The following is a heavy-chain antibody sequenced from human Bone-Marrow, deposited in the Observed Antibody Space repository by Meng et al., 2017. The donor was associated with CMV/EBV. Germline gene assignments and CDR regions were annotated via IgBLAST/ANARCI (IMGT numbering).Heavy chain of an antibody. Sequence: GESLKISCAASGFTFSSYGMHWVRQAPGKGLEWVAFIRYDGSNKYYADSVKGRFTISRDNSKNTLYLQMNSLRAEDTAVYYCARVDTAMAHHDYWGQGTLVTVSS. D-gene: IGHD5-18*01. CDR3: ARVDTAMAHHDY. CDR1: GFTFSSYG. J-gene: IGHJ4*02. V-gene: IGHV3-30*02. CDR2: IRYDGSNK.